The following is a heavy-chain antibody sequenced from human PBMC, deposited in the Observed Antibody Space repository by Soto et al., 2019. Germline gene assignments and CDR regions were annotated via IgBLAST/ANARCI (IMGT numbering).Heavy chain of an antibody. CDR3: ARAGVVVVPAAPGGWFDP. CDR1: GGSISSSNW. D-gene: IGHD2-2*01. CDR2: IYHSGST. J-gene: IGHJ5*02. V-gene: IGHV4-4*02. Sequence: SETLSLTCAVSGGSISSSNWWSWVRQPPGKGLEWIGEIYHSGSTNYNPSLKSRVTISVDKSKNQFSLKLSSVTAADTAVYYCARAGVVVVPAAPGGWFDPWGQGTLVTVSS.